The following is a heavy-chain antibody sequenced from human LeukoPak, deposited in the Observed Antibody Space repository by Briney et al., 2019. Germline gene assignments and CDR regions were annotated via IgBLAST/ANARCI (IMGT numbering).Heavy chain of an antibody. CDR2: VYYAGIT. V-gene: IGHV4-59*01. D-gene: IGHD6-19*01. CDR1: GDSIGTYY. J-gene: IGHJ4*02. Sequence: SETLSLTCTVSGDSIGTYYWSWIRWPPGKGLEWIGHVYYAGITDYNPSLQSRVTISVDPSRNQLSLKLNSVTAADTAVYYCARQGYKSGWYPTFDFWGPGTQVIVSS. CDR3: ARQGYKSGWYPTFDF.